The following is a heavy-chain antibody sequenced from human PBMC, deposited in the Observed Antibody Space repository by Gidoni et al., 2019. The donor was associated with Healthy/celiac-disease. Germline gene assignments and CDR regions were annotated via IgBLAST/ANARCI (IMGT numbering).Heavy chain of an antibody. D-gene: IGHD3-22*01. J-gene: IGHJ4*02. V-gene: IGHV3-30-3*01. CDR2: ISYDGSNK. CDR3: ARDGAQYYYDSSGLDY. CDR1: GFTFSSYA. Sequence: QVQLVESGGGVVQPGRSLRLSCAASGFTFSSYAMHWVRQAPGKGLGWVAVISYDGSNKYYADSVKGRFTISRDNSKNTLYLQMYSLRAEDTAVYYCARDGAQYYYDSSGLDYWGQGTLVTVSS.